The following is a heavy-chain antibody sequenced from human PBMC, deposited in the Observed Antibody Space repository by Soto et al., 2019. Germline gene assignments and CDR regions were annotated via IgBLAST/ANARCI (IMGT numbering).Heavy chain of an antibody. J-gene: IGHJ6*02. CDR2: ISSSSSTI. Sequence: EVQLVESGGGLVQPGGSLRLSGEASGFTLSSDSRNWARQAPGQGLEWVSYISSSSSTIYYADSVKGRFTISRDNAKNSLYLQMNSLRDEDTAVYYCARDNPRSSGWDVWGQGTTVTVSS. CDR1: GFTLSSDS. V-gene: IGHV3-48*02. CDR3: ARDNPRSSGWDV.